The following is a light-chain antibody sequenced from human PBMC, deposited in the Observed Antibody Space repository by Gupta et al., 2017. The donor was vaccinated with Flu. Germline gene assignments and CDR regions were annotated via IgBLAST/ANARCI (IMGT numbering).Light chain of an antibody. J-gene: IGKJ4*01. CDR3: QQYNGSRT. CDR1: QSVSGW. Sequence: IQMTQSPSTLSASVGDRVTITCRVSQSVSGWLAWYQQKPGQAPQLLIYKASTLENGVTSRFSGGGDETEFTLTSSSRQHDDFANYYCQQYNGSRTFGGGTKVEIK. CDR2: KAS. V-gene: IGKV1-5*03.